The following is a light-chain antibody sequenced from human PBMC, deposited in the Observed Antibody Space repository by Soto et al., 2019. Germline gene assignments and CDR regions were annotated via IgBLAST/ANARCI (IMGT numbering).Light chain of an antibody. CDR3: QQYKNWPL. Sequence: IFMTQSPATLSVSPGEGVTLSCRASQSVRSHLAWYQQKPGQPPRLLIYGASTRATGIPARFSGSGFGTEFTLTISSLQSEDFAVYYCQQYKNWPLFGQGTRLEIK. CDR1: QSVRSH. CDR2: GAS. J-gene: IGKJ5*01. V-gene: IGKV3-15*01.